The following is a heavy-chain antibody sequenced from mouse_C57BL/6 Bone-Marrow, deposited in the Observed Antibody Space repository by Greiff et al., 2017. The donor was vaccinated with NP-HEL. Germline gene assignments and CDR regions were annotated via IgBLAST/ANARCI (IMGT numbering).Heavy chain of an antibody. V-gene: IGHV1-81*01. CDR2: IYPRSGNT. Sequence: ESGAELARPGASVKLSCKASGYTFTSYGISWVKQRTGQGLEWIGEIYPRSGNTYYNEKFKGKATLTADKSSSTAYMELRSLTSEDSAVYFCARGSITTAVAPFDYWGQGTTRTVSP. CDR1: GYTFTSYG. D-gene: IGHD1-1*01. J-gene: IGHJ2*01. CDR3: ARGSITTAVAPFDY.